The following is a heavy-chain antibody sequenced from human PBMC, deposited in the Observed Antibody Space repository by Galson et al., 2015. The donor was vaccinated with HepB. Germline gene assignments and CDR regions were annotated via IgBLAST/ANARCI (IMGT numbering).Heavy chain of an antibody. D-gene: IGHD6-19*01. V-gene: IGHV3-9*01. J-gene: IGHJ4*02. Sequence: SLRLSCAASGFTFDDYAMHWVRQGPGKGLEWVSGVSWNSGTIGYADSVKGRFTISRDNAKNSLHLQMNSLRPEDTALYYCAKNGILLSGRLDYYFDSWGQGTLVTVSS. CDR2: VSWNSGTI. CDR3: AKNGILLSGRLDYYFDS. CDR1: GFTFDDYA.